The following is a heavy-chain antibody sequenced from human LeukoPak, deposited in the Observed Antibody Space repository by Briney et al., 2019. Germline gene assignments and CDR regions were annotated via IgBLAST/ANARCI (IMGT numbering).Heavy chain of an antibody. V-gene: IGHV3-7*03. D-gene: IGHD1-26*01. Sequence: QTGGSLRLSCAASGFTFSSYYMNWVRQAPGKGLEWVANINEDGSEKDYVDSVKGRFTISRDNAKNSLYLQMNSLRAEDTAVYYCARGGSYLSAFDVWGQGTMVTVSS. J-gene: IGHJ3*01. CDR3: ARGGSYLSAFDV. CDR2: INEDGSEK. CDR1: GFTFSSYY.